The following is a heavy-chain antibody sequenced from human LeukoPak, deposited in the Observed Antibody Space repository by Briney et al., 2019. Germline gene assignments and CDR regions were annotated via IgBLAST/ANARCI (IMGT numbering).Heavy chain of an antibody. D-gene: IGHD6-19*01. CDR3: ARSDGSGWYYFDY. J-gene: IGHJ4*02. Sequence: SETLSLTCTVSGVSISSYYWSWIRQPPGKGLEWIGCIYYSGSTNYNPSLKSRVTISVDTSKNQFSLRLNSVAAADTAVYYCARSDGSGWYYFDYWGQGTLVTVSS. CDR1: GVSISSYY. CDR2: IYYSGST. V-gene: IGHV4-59*01.